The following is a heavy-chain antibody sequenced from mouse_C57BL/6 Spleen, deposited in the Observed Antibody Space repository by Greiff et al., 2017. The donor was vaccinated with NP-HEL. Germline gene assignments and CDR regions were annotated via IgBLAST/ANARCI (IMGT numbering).Heavy chain of an antibody. D-gene: IGHD1-1*01. Sequence: VQLQQSGAELVKPGASVKLSCKASGYTFTSYWMQWVKQRPGQGLEWIGEIDPSDSYTNYNQKFKGKATLTVDTSSSTAYMQLSSLTSEDSAVYYCAREIYYGSRGYFDYWGQGTTLTVSS. J-gene: IGHJ2*01. CDR1: GYTFTSYW. CDR2: IDPSDSYT. V-gene: IGHV1-50*01. CDR3: AREIYYGSRGYFDY.